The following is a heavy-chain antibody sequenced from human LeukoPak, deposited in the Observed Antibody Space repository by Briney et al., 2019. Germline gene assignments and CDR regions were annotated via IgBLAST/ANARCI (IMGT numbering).Heavy chain of an antibody. D-gene: IGHD3-22*01. CDR1: GFTFSNAW. Sequence: GGSLRLSCAASGFTFSNAWMNWVRHAPGKGLGWVGRIKSKTDGGTTDYAAPVKGRFTISRDDSKNTLYLQMNSLKTEDTAVYYCTTGAVYYDSSGYNYFDYWRQGTLVTVSS. J-gene: IGHJ4*02. CDR2: IKSKTDGGTT. V-gene: IGHV3-15*01. CDR3: TTGAVYYDSSGYNYFDY.